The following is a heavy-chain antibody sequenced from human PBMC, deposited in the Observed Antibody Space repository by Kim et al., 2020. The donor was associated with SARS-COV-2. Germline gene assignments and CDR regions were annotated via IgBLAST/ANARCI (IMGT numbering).Heavy chain of an antibody. CDR2: IKSKTDGGTT. J-gene: IGHJ5*02. Sequence: GGSLRLSCAASGFTFSNAWMSWVRQAPGKGLEWVGRIKSKTDGGTTDYAAPVKGRFTISRDDSKNTLYLQMNSLKTEDTAVYYCTTEKGSSSGRGSWNWFDPWGQGTLVTVSS. CDR1: GFTFSNAW. D-gene: IGHD6-13*01. CDR3: TTEKGSSSGRGSWNWFDP. V-gene: IGHV3-15*01.